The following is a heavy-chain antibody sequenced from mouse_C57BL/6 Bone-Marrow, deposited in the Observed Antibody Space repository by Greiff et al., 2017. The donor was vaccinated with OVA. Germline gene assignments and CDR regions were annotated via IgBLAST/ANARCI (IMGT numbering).Heavy chain of an antibody. CDR1: GFTFSSYG. V-gene: IGHV5-6*01. CDR2: ISSGGSYT. Sequence: EVKLVESGGDLVKPGGSLKLSCAASGFTFSSYGMSWVRQTPDKRLEWVATISSGGSYTYYPDSVKGRFTISRDNANNTLYLQMSRLKSEDTAMYYCARHPYYYGSSYGWYFDVGGTGTTVTVSS. J-gene: IGHJ1*03. D-gene: IGHD1-1*01. CDR3: ARHPYYYGSSYGWYFDV.